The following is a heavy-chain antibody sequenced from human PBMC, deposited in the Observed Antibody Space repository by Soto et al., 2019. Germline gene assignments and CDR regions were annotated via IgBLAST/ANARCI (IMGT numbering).Heavy chain of an antibody. CDR3: ANDFWSEYS. V-gene: IGHV3-48*03. D-gene: IGHD3-3*01. CDR1: GSTFSRYE. CDR2: ISGSSSMI. J-gene: IGHJ5*02. Sequence: PGGSLRLSCAASGSTFSRYEMNWVRQAPGKGLEWVSYISGSSSMIYYADSVKGRFTISRDNAKNSLYLQMNSLRAEDTAVYYCANDFWSEYSWGQGTRVTVSS.